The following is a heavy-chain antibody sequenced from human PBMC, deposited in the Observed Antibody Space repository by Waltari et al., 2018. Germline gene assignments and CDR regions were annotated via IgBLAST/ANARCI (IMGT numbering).Heavy chain of an antibody. V-gene: IGHV2-5*02. CDR1: GFSLRTSGMG. Sequence: HITLKDSGPTLVPPPRTIPLTCTFSGFSLRTSGMGVGWIRQPPGEALEGLAGIYWDEHERYRPPLKSMPTTPKDPPKNQALRTFTNVDPVETATYYGTHRWSPLSLSALGPGYDLYDRDVVGTGTTFTGS. J-gene: IGHJ6*03. D-gene: IGHD2-2*01. CDR3: THRWSPLSLSALGPGYDLYDRDV. CDR2: IYWDEHE.